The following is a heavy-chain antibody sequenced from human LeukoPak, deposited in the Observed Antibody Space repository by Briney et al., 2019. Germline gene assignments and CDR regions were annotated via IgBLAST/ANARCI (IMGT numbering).Heavy chain of an antibody. CDR3: TVNYCSGGSCYML. J-gene: IGHJ4*02. D-gene: IGHD2-15*01. CDR2: IRSKANNYAT. V-gene: IGHV3-73*01. CDR1: GFTFSSV. Sequence: PGGSLRLSCAASGFTFSSVMHWVRQASGKGLAWVGRIRSKANNYATAYAASVKGRFTISRDDSKNTAYLQMNSLKTEDTAVYYCTVNYCSGGSCYMLWGQGTLVTVSS.